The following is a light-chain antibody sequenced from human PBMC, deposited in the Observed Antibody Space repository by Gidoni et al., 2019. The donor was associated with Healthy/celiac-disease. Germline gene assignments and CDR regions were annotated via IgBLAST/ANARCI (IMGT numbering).Light chain of an antibody. CDR3: QHYNNWPPWT. V-gene: IGKV3-15*01. Sequence: EIVMTHSPATLSVSPGERATLSCRASQSVSSNLAWYQQKPGQAPRLLIYGASTRATGVPARFRGSGSGTEFTLTISSLQSEDFAAYYCQHYNNWPPWTFGQGTKVEIK. CDR2: GAS. J-gene: IGKJ1*01. CDR1: QSVSSN.